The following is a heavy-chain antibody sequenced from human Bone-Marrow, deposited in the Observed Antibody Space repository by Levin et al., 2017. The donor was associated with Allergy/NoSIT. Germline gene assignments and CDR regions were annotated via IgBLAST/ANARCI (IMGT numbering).Heavy chain of an antibody. Sequence: ASVKVSCKASGYTFTSYDINWVRQATGQGLEWMGWMNPNSGNTGYAQKFQGRVTMTRNTSISTAYMELSSLRSEDTAVYYCATRRHYYDSSGYYYYYYGMDVWGQGTTVTVSS. CDR2: MNPNSGNT. D-gene: IGHD3-22*01. CDR3: ATRRHYYDSSGYYYYYYGMDV. V-gene: IGHV1-8*01. J-gene: IGHJ6*02. CDR1: GYTFTSYD.